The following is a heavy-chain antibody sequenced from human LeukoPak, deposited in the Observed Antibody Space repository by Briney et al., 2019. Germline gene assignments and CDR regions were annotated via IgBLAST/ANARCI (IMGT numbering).Heavy chain of an antibody. V-gene: IGHV3-21*01. J-gene: IGHJ4*02. Sequence: GGSLRLSCAASGFTFSSYSMNWVRQAPGKGLEWVSSISSSSSYIYYADSVKGRFTISRDNAKNSLYLQMNSLRAVDTAVYYCARIGGGKRQYYFDYWGQGTLVTVSS. CDR3: ARIGGGKRQYYFDY. CDR1: GFTFSSYS. D-gene: IGHD4-23*01. CDR2: ISSSSSYI.